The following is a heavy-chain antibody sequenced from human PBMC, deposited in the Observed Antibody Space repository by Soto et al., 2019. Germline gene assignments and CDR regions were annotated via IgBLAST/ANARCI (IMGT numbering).Heavy chain of an antibody. J-gene: IGHJ5*02. Sequence: KESGPTLVKPTQTLTLTCTFSGFSLSSSGVGVGWFRQPPGKALEWLALIYWDDDKRYSPSLKSRLTITKDTSKNQVVLTMTNMDPVDTATYYCVHKDYSSWFDPWGQGTLVTVSS. CDR2: IYWDDDK. V-gene: IGHV2-5*02. D-gene: IGHD3-16*01. CDR3: VHKDYSSWFDP. CDR1: GFSLSSSGVG.